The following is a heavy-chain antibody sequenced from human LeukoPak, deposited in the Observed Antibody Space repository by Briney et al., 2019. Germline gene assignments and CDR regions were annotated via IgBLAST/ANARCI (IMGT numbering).Heavy chain of an antibody. D-gene: IGHD2-2*01. CDR2: ISGTGGST. Sequence: GGSLRLSCAASGFTFSSYIMSWVRQAPGKGLEWVSDISGTGGSTYYADSVKGRFTISRDNSKNTLYLQMNSLRAEDTAVYYCAFYCSGTSCATDWGQGTLVTVSS. CDR1: GFTFSSYI. CDR3: AFYCSGTSCATD. J-gene: IGHJ4*02. V-gene: IGHV3-23*01.